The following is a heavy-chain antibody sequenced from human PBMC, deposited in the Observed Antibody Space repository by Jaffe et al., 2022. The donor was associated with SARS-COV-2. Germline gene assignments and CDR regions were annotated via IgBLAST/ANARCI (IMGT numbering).Heavy chain of an antibody. V-gene: IGHV3-33*01. CDR3: ARAPFELGSGSSDGMDV. J-gene: IGHJ6*02. CDR1: GFTFSSYG. CDR2: IWYDGSNK. D-gene: IGHD3-10*01. Sequence: QVQLVESGGGVVQPGRSLRLSCAASGFTFSSYGMHWVRQAPGKGLEWVAVIWYDGSNKYYADSVKGRFTISRDNSKNTLYLQMNSLRAEDTAVYYCARAPFELGSGSSDGMDVWGQGTTVTVSS.